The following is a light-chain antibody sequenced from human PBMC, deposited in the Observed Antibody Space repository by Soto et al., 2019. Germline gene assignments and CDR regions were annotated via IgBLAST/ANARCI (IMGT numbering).Light chain of an antibody. CDR1: QSVSSY. CDR3: QQRSNWPPKLT. CDR2: DAS. Sequence: TLSLSPGERATLSCRASQSVSSYLAWYQQKPGQAPRLLIYDASNRATGIPARFSGSGSGTDFTLTISSLEPEDFAVYYCQQRSNWPPKLTFGGGTKVDIK. J-gene: IGKJ4*01. V-gene: IGKV3-11*01.